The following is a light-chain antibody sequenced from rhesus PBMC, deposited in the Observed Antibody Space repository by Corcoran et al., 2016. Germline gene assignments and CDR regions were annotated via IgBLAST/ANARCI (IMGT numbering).Light chain of an antibody. J-gene: IGKJ2*01. CDR2: DAS. Sequence: DIQMTQSPSSLSASVGDTVTITCRASQGIGRYLNWFQQKPGRAPKLLVYDASRLGSGVPSRFSGSGSGTDVTLTITSLQPEDFGTYSCLQHNSYPYSFGQETKVEIK. CDR1: QGIGRY. V-gene: IGKV1-28*02. CDR3: LQHNSYPYS.